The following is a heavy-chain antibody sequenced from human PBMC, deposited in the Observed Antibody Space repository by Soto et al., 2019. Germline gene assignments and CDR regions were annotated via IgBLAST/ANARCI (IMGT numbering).Heavy chain of an antibody. J-gene: IGHJ5*02. D-gene: IGHD3-22*01. CDR1: GGSISSGGYY. Sequence: PSETLSLTCTVSGGSISSGGYYWSWIRQHPGKGLEWIGYIYYSGSTYYNPSLKSRVTISVDTSKKQFSLKLSSVTAADTAVYYCARGYYYDSSGYPSWGFDPWGQGTLVTVS. V-gene: IGHV4-31*03. CDR2: IYYSGST. CDR3: ARGYYYDSSGYPSWGFDP.